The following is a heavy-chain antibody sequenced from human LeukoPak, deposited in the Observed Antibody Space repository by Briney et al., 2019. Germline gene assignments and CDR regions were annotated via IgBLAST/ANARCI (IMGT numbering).Heavy chain of an antibody. CDR1: GGTFSSYA. CDR3: ARDSSEFRSLIPH. J-gene: IGHJ1*01. V-gene: IGHV1-69*13. D-gene: IGHD2-21*01. CDR2: ITPVFGTA. Sequence: SVKVSCKASGGTFSSYAISWVRQAPGQGLEWMGGITPVFGTAHYAQQYQGRVTITADESTSTAYLELSSLRSGDTAVYYCARDSSEFRSLIPHWGQGTLVTVSS.